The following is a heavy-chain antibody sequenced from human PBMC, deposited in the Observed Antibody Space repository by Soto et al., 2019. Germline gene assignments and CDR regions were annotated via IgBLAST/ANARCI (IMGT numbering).Heavy chain of an antibody. J-gene: IGHJ5*02. V-gene: IGHV4-59*08. D-gene: IGHD3-10*01. CDR3: ARQELVRGVIPPLAGFDP. CDR2: IYYSGST. Sequence: PSETLSLTCTVSGGSISSYYWSWIRQPPGKGLEWIGYIYYSGSTNYNPSLKSRVTISVDTSKNQFSLKLSSVTAADTAVYYCARQELVRGVIPPLAGFDPWGQGTLVTVSS. CDR1: GGSISSYY.